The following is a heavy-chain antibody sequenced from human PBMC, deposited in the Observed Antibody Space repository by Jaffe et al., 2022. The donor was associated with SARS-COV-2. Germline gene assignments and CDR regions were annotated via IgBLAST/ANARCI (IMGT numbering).Heavy chain of an antibody. V-gene: IGHV3-30*18. D-gene: IGHD4-4*01. CDR3: AKDIQYSTYYYYGMDV. Sequence: QVQLVESGGGVVQPGRSLRLSCAASGFTFSSYGMHWVRQAPGKGLEWVAVISYDGSNKYYADSVKGRFTISRDNSKNTLYLQMNSLRAEDTAVYYCAKDIQYSTYYYYGMDVWGQGTTVTVSS. CDR1: GFTFSSYG. CDR2: ISYDGSNK. J-gene: IGHJ6*02.